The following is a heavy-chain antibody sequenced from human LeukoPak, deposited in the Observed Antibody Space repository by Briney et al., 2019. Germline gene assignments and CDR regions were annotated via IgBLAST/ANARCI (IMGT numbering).Heavy chain of an antibody. CDR2: ISNSGGST. Sequence: GGSLRLSCAASGFTFSSYAMSWVRQAPGKGVEWVSAISNSGGSTYYADSVKGRFTISRDNSKNTLCLQMNSLRAEDTALYYRSNLNAVGATGYWGQGTLVTVSS. D-gene: IGHD1-26*01. CDR3: SNLNAVGATGY. J-gene: IGHJ4*02. CDR1: GFTFSSYA. V-gene: IGHV3-23*01.